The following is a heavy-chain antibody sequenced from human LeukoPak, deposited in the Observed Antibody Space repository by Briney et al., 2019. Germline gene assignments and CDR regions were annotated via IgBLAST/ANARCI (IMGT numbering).Heavy chain of an antibody. CDR1: GGSISSYY. CDR3: ARVGSGSSYI. D-gene: IGHD1-26*01. J-gene: IGHJ3*02. Sequence: PSETLSLTCTVSGGSISSYYWSWIRQPPGKGLEWIGYIYDSGSTNYNPSLKSRVTISVDTSKNQFSLKLSSVTAADTAVYYCARVGSGSSYIWGQGTMVTVSS. CDR2: IYDSGST. V-gene: IGHV4-59*01.